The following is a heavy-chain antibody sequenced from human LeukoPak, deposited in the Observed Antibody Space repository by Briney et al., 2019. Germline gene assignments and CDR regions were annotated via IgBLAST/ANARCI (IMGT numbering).Heavy chain of an antibody. D-gene: IGHD1-26*01. CDR3: ATLNWEHWHFDL. V-gene: IGHV1-24*01. CDR1: GYTLTELS. J-gene: IGHJ2*01. Sequence: GASVKVSCKVSGYTLTELSMHWVRQAPGKGLEWMGGFDPEDGETIYAQKFQGRVTMTEDTSTDTAYMELSSLRSEDTAVYYCATLNWEHWHFDLWGRGTLVTVSS. CDR2: FDPEDGET.